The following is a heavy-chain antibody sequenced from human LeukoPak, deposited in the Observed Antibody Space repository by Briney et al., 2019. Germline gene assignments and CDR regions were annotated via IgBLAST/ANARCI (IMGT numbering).Heavy chain of an antibody. CDR2: IYWDDDK. CDR1: GFSLSTGAVG. J-gene: IGHJ5*02. V-gene: IGHV2-5*02. Sequence: SGPTLVNPTQTLTLTCTFSGFSLSTGAVGVGWFRQPPGKALEWLALIYWDDDKRCSPSLRSRLTITKDTSKNQVILTMTNMDPVDTATYYCAHRRDWFDPWGQGTLVTVSS. CDR3: AHRRDWFDP.